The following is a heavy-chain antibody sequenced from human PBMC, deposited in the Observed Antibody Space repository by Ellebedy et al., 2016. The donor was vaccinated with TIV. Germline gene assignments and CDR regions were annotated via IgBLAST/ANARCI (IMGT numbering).Heavy chain of an antibody. CDR1: GFTFDDYA. D-gene: IGHD3-10*01. CDR2: ISSSSSYI. J-gene: IGHJ4*02. Sequence: GESLKISCAASGFTFDDYAIHWVRQSPGKGLEWVSSISSSSSYIYYADSVKGRFTISRDNAKNSLYLQMNSLRAEDTAVYYCARGGSGWFEIDYWGQGTLVTVSS. V-gene: IGHV3-21*01. CDR3: ARGGSGWFEIDY.